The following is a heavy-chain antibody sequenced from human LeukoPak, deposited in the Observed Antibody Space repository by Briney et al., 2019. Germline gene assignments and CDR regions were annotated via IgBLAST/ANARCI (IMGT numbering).Heavy chain of an antibody. V-gene: IGHV1-2*02. CDR1: GYTFTGYY. CDR2: INPNSGGT. J-gene: IGHJ4*02. CDR3: ARDHGDCSSTSCYPTYYFDY. Sequence: ASVKVSCKASGYTFTGYYMHWVRQAPGQGLEWMGWINPNSGGTNYAQKFQGRVTMTRDTSISTAYVELSRLRSDDTAVYYCARDHGDCSSTSCYPTYYFDYWGQGTLVTVSS. D-gene: IGHD2-2*01.